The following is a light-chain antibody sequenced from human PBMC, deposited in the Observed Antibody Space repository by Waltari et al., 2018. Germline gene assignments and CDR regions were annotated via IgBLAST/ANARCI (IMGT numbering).Light chain of an antibody. CDR3: QQDYTPPYS. CDR2: SAS. J-gene: IGKJ2*03. Sequence: GDRVTVTCRASQGINKELSWSQQKPGKAPTRLIYSASSLQTGVSSRFSCSGSGTDFTLTIRSLQPEDVATYYCQQDYTPPYSFGQGTKVEIK. V-gene: IGKV1-17*01. CDR1: QGINKE.